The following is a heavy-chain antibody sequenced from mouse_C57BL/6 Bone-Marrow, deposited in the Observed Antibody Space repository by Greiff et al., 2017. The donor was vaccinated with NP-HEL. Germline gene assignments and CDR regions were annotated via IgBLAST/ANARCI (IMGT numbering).Heavy chain of an antibody. CDR3: ARYGYYAMDY. CDR1: GYTFTSYW. V-gene: IGHV1-69*01. CDR2: IDPSDSYT. D-gene: IGHD1-1*01. J-gene: IGHJ4*01. Sequence: VQLVESGAELVMPGASVKLSCKASGYTFTSYWMHWVKQRPGQGLEWIGEIDPSDSYTNYNQKFKGKSTLTVDKSSSTAYMQLSSLTSEDSAVYYCARYGYYAMDYWGQGTAVTVSS.